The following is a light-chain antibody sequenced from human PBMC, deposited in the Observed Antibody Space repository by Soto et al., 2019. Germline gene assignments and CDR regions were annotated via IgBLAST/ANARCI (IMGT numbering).Light chain of an antibody. CDR3: SSYAGSNNLV. V-gene: IGLV2-8*01. J-gene: IGLJ2*01. CDR1: SSDVGAYNF. CDR2: GVI. Sequence: QSALTQPPSASGSPGQSVTISCTGTSSDVGAYNFVSWYQQHPGKAPKPMIYGVIKRPSGVPDRFSGSKSGNTASLTVSGLQAEDEADYYCSSYAGSNNLVFGGGTKVTVL.